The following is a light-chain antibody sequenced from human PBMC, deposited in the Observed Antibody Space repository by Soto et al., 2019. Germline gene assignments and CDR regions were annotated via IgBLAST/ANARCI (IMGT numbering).Light chain of an antibody. CDR2: EVS. J-gene: IGLJ2*01. V-gene: IGLV2-14*01. Sequence: QSALTQPASVSESPGQSITISCTGTSSDVGGYNYVSWYQHHPGKVPKLMIYEVSNRPLGISNRFSGSKSGNTASLTISGLQSEDEADYYCSSYTTSYTQVFGGGTKLTVL. CDR3: SSYTTSYTQV. CDR1: SSDVGGYNY.